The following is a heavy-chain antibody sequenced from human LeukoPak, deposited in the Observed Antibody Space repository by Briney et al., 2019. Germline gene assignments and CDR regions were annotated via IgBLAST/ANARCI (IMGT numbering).Heavy chain of an antibody. CDR2: IYYSGST. V-gene: IGHV4-59*11. CDR1: GGSISSHY. CDR3: ARDLGRIAARPGWFDP. J-gene: IGHJ5*02. D-gene: IGHD6-6*01. Sequence: SETLSLTCTVSGGSISSHYWGWIRQPPGKGLKGSGYIYYSGSTNYNPSLKSRVTISVDTSKNQFSLKLSSVTAADTAVYYCARDLGRIAARPGWFDPWGQGTLVTVSS.